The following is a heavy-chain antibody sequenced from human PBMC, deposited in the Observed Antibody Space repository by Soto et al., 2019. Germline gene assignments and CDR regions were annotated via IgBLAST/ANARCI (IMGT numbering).Heavy chain of an antibody. D-gene: IGHD1-26*01. CDR1: GFTFSTYY. CDR2: INSDGSRT. V-gene: IGHV3-74*01. Sequence: EVQLVESGGGLGQPGGSLRLSCAASGFTFSTYYMHWVRQAPGKGLVWVSRINSDGSRTNYADSVKGRFTTFRDNAKNTLYLQLNSLTAEDTAVDYCATVETGSYDGFDPWGQGTLVTVSS. J-gene: IGHJ5*02. CDR3: ATVETGSYDGFDP.